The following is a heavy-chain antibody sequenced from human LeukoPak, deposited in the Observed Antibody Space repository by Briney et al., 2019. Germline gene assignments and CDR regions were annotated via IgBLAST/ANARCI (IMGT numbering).Heavy chain of an antibody. CDR1: GFTFSNAW. CDR2: IKTKTYGGTT. J-gene: IGHJ4*02. CDR3: TTDLKRSWNVLRFLEWLSPFDY. Sequence: SLRLSCAASGFTFSNAWMSWVRQAPGKGLEWVGRIKTKTYGGTTDYAAPVKGRFTISRDDSKNTLYLQMNSLKTEDTAVYYCTTDLKRSWNVLRFLEWLSPFDYWGQGTLVTASS. V-gene: IGHV3-15*01. D-gene: IGHD3-3*01.